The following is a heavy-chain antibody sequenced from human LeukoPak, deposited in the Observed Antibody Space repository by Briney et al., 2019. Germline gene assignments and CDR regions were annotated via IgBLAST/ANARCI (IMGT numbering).Heavy chain of an antibody. J-gene: IGHJ5*02. CDR3: ARHPVMCSSTSCPPHH. CDR1: GGSFSGYY. V-gene: IGHV4-34*01. Sequence: SETLSLTCAVYGGSFSGYYWSWIRQPPGKGLEWIGEINHSGSTNYNPSLKSRVTISVDTSKNQFSLKLSSVTAADTAVYYCARHPVMCSSTSCPPHHWGQGTLVTVSS. CDR2: INHSGST. D-gene: IGHD2-2*01.